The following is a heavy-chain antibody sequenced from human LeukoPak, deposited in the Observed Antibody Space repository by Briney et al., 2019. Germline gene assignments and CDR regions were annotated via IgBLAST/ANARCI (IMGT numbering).Heavy chain of an antibody. CDR3: ARGGRIQLWPPGY. CDR1: GFTFSSYA. V-gene: IGHV3-30-3*01. Sequence: GGSLRLSCAASGFTFSSYAMHWVRQAPGKGLEWVAVISYDGSNKCYADSVKGRFTISRDNSKNTLYLQMNSLRAEDTAVYYCARGGRIQLWPPGYWGQGTLVTVSS. CDR2: ISYDGSNK. D-gene: IGHD5-18*01. J-gene: IGHJ4*02.